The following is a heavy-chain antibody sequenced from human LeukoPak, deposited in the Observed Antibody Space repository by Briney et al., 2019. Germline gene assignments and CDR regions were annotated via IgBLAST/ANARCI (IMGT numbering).Heavy chain of an antibody. J-gene: IGHJ4*02. CDR3: AKAGELSLMVRGAAYFDY. Sequence: IRPXXSXRLSCAASGFTVSSNYMSWVRPAPGKGLEWVSVIYSGGSTYYADSVKGRFTISRDNYKNTLYLQMNSLRAEDTAVYYCAKAGELSLMVRGAAYFDYWGQGTLVTVSS. CDR2: IYSGGST. D-gene: IGHD3-10*01. CDR1: GFTVSSNY. V-gene: IGHV3-53*01.